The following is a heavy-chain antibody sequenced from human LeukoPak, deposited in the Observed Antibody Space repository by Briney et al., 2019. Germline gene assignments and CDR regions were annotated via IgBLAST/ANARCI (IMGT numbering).Heavy chain of an antibody. CDR3: ARRGGSSSRRSPIDY. CDR2: IKQDGSQR. V-gene: IGHV3-7*01. D-gene: IGHD6-6*01. Sequence: GPLRLSCTASGFTFSDYWMTWSRQAPGKGPEWVANIKQDGSQRYYVDSVRGRFTISRDNAKNSLFLQMNGLRAEDTAVYYCARRGGSSSRRSPIDYWGQGTLVTVSS. CDR1: GFTFSDYW. J-gene: IGHJ4*02.